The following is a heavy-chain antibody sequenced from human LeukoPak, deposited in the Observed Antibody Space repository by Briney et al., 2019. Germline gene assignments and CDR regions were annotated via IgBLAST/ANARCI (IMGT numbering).Heavy chain of an antibody. CDR2: ISSSSSYI. CDR3: ARAPPQLRLCFDY. J-gene: IGHJ4*02. Sequence: PGGSLRLSCAASGFTFSSYSMNWVRQAPGKGLEWVSSISSSSSYIYYADSVKGRFTISRDNAKNSLYLQMNSLRAEDTAVYYCARAPPQLRLCFDYWGQGTLVTVSS. D-gene: IGHD1-1*01. CDR1: GFTFSSYS. V-gene: IGHV3-21*01.